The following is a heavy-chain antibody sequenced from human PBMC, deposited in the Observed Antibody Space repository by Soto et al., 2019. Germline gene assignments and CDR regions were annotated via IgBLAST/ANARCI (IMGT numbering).Heavy chain of an antibody. CDR2: ISSSSSYT. CDR3: AGVYGSAWHYGMDV. J-gene: IGHJ6*02. D-gene: IGHD3-10*01. CDR1: GFTFSDYY. V-gene: IGHV3-11*06. Sequence: VGSLRLSCAASGFTFSDYYMSWIRQAPGKGLEWVSYISSSSSYTNYADSVKGRFTISRDNAKNSLYLQMDSLRAEDTAVYYCAGVYGSAWHYGMDVWGQGTTVTVSS.